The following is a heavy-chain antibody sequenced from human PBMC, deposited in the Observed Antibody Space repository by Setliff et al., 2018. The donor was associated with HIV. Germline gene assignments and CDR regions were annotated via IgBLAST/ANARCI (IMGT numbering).Heavy chain of an antibody. D-gene: IGHD5-12*01. CDR3: ARGRGYSGYYYYYYYMDV. Sequence: SETLSLTCTVSGSSVTNNYWSWIRQAPGKGLEWLGYVHSSGSTNYNPSLKSRVTISVDTSKNQFSLKLSSVTAADTAVYYCARGRGYSGYYYYYYYMDVWGKGTTVTVSS. V-gene: IGHV4-59*02. J-gene: IGHJ6*03. CDR2: VHSSGST. CDR1: GSSVTNNY.